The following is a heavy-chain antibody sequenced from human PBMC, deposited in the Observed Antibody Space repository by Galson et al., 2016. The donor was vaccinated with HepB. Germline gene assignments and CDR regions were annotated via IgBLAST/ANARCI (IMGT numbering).Heavy chain of an antibody. CDR1: GYTFTTYG. Sequence: SVKVSCKASGYTFTTYGISWARQAPGRGLEWMGWISAYYGTTKYAQKFQGRVTLTRDIATSTAYMELRSLRYDDTAVYYCARGSEASDVVYFHHWGQGTLVTVSS. CDR2: ISAYYGTT. CDR3: ARGSEASDVVYFHH. D-gene: IGHD2-15*01. V-gene: IGHV1-18*01. J-gene: IGHJ1*01.